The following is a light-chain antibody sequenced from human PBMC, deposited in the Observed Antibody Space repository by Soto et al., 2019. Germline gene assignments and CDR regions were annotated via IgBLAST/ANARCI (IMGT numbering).Light chain of an antibody. CDR2: SVS. CDR1: SSDVGAYSS. V-gene: IGLV2-14*03. CDR3: STSTGRSTYL. J-gene: IGLJ1*01. Sequence: QSALTQPASVSGSPGQSITISCTGTSSDVGAYSSVSWYQQHPDKAPKLIIYSVSHRSSGVSDRFSGSKSDNTASLTISGLHTEDEADYYCSTSTGRSTYLFGTGTKVTVL.